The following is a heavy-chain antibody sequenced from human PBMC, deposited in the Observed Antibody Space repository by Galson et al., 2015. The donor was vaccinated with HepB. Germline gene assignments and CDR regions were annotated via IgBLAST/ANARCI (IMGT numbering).Heavy chain of an antibody. D-gene: IGHD2-15*01. V-gene: IGHV3-23*01. CDR3: TRAPLRSCSGPMCYPLDY. CDR2: ISDNGHGT. CDR1: GFTFSNYA. Sequence: SGFTFSNYAMSWVRQSPEKGLEWVSAISDNGHGTYHADSVKGRFTISRDNSENTLYLQMNSLRVEDTAIYYCTRAPLRSCSGPMCYPLDYWGQGALVTVSS. J-gene: IGHJ4*02.